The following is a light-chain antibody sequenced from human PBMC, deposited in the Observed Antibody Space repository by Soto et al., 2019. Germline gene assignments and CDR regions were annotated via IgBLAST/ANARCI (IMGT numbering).Light chain of an antibody. CDR3: QQYYDRPLT. V-gene: IGKV3-15*01. CDR1: QSVSSS. J-gene: IGKJ2*01. CDR2: GAS. Sequence: ERVMTQSPATLSVSPGERATLSCRASQSVSSSLAWYQQKLGQAPRLLIYGASTRATGIPARFSGSGSETEFTLTISSLQSEDFAVYYCQQYYDRPLTFGQGTKLEIK.